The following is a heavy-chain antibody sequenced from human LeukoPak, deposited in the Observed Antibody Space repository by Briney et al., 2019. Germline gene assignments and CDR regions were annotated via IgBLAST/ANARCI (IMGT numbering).Heavy chain of an antibody. Sequence: GGSLRLSCAASGFTFSTYAMSWVRQAPGKGLEWVSAISGSGGNTYYADSVKGRFTISRDNSRNTLYLQMHSLRGEDTAVYYCAKDHSGSYSPDAFDIWGQGTMVTVSS. CDR3: AKDHSGSYSPDAFDI. D-gene: IGHD1-26*01. J-gene: IGHJ3*02. CDR2: ISGSGGNT. CDR1: GFTFSTYA. V-gene: IGHV3-23*01.